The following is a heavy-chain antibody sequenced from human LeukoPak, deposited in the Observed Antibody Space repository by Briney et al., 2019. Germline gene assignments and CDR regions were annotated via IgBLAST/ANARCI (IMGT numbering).Heavy chain of an antibody. CDR3: ARDRYYYDSSGYYNH. D-gene: IGHD3-22*01. J-gene: IGHJ5*02. CDR1: GFTFSSYA. Sequence: GGSPRLSCAASGFTFSSYAMSWVRQAPGKGLEWVAVIWYDGSNKYYADSVKGRFTISRDNSKNTLYLQMNSLRAEDTAVYYCARDRYYYDSSGYYNHWGQGTLVTVSS. V-gene: IGHV3-33*08. CDR2: IWYDGSNK.